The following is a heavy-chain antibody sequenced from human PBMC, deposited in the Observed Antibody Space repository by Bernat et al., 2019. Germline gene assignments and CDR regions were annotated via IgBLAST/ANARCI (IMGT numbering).Heavy chain of an antibody. CDR3: ARQDDFWSGFVV. Sequence: EVQLVESGGNLVQPGGSLRLSCAASGFTVSSNYMSWVRQAPGKGLEWVSTIYSDGSTYYADSMKGRFVSSRDNSKNTLFLHMSRLRADDMALYYCARQDDFWSGFVVWGQGTLVTVSS. CDR2: IYSDGST. D-gene: IGHD3-3*01. J-gene: IGHJ5*02. CDR1: GFTVSSNY. V-gene: IGHV3-66*04.